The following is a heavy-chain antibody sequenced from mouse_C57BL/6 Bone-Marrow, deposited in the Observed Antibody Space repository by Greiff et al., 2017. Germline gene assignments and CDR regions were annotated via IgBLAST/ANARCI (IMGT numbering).Heavy chain of an antibody. CDR3: SSFDGNYFDF. Sequence: VQLKESGAELVRPGASVKLSCTASGFNIKDDYIHWVKQRPEQGLEWIGWIDPEIGDTEYASKFQGKATITSDPSSNTAYLQLSSLTSEDPAVYYCSSFDGNYFDFWGQGTPLTVAS. CDR2: IDPEIGDT. J-gene: IGHJ2*01. CDR1: GFNIKDDY. D-gene: IGHD2-3*01. V-gene: IGHV14-4*01.